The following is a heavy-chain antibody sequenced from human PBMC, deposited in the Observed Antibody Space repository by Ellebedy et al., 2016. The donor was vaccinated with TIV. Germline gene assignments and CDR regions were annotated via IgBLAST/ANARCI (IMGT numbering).Heavy chain of an antibody. CDR1: GYTFTSYD. D-gene: IGHD3-3*01. V-gene: IGHV1-8*01. Sequence: ASVKVSXKASGYTFTSYDINWVRQATGQGLEWMGWMNPNSGNTGYAQKFQGRVTMTRNTSISTAYMELSSLRSEDTAVYYCATKGDFWSGYRDYWGQGTLVTVSS. CDR2: MNPNSGNT. CDR3: ATKGDFWSGYRDY. J-gene: IGHJ4*02.